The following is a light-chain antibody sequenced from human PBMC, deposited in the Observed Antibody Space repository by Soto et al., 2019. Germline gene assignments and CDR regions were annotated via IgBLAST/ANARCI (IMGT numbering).Light chain of an antibody. J-gene: IGLJ1*01. CDR1: TSNIGDNY. CDR2: DND. CDR3: GTWDNSLSAGRV. Sequence: QSVLTQPPSVSAAPGQKVTISCSGSTSNIGDNYVSWYQQLPGTAPKLLIYDNDKRPSGVPDRFSGSKSGTSATLGITGLQTGDEADYYCGTWDNSLSAGRVFGTGTKATVL. V-gene: IGLV1-51*01.